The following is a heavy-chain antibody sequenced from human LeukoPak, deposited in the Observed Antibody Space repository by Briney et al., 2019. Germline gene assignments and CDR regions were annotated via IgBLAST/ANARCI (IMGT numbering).Heavy chain of an antibody. CDR2: IYTSGST. J-gene: IGHJ6*03. CDR3: ARDLLAAAGLTNYYYYMDV. CDR1: GGSISSYY. Sequence: KPSETLSLTCTVSGGSISSYYLSWIRQPAGKGLEWIGRIYTSGSTNYNPSLKSRVTMSVDTSKNQFSLKLSSVTAAVTAVYYCARDLLAAAGLTNYYYYMDVWGKGTTVTVSS. D-gene: IGHD6-13*01. V-gene: IGHV4-4*07.